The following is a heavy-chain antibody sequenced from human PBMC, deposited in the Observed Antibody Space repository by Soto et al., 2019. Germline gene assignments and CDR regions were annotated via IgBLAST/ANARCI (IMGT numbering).Heavy chain of an antibody. Sequence: EVQLWESGGGLVQPGGSLRLSCAASGFTFSNYAMTWVRQAPGKGLEWVSTISGSGDNTYYADSVRGRFTISRDNSKNSLYLQMNSLRADDTAVYYCAKRPLSSRHTDYWCQGTLVTVSS. D-gene: IGHD6-6*01. V-gene: IGHV3-23*01. CDR1: GFTFSNYA. J-gene: IGHJ4*02. CDR2: ISGSGDNT. CDR3: AKRPLSSRHTDY.